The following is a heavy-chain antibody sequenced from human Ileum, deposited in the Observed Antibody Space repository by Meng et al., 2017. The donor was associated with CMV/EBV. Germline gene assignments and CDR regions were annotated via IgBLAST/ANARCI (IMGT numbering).Heavy chain of an antibody. CDR1: GFTFSSYS. D-gene: IGHD5-12*01. CDR3: ARAHYSGYVVTNYFDY. CDR2: ISSSSSYI. V-gene: IGHV3-21*01. J-gene: IGHJ4*02. Sequence: GGSLRLSCAASGFTFSSYSMNWVRQAPGKGLEWVSSISSSSSYIYYADSVKGRFTISRDNAKNSLYLQMNSLRAEDTAVYYCARAHYSGYVVTNYFDYWGQGTPVTVSS.